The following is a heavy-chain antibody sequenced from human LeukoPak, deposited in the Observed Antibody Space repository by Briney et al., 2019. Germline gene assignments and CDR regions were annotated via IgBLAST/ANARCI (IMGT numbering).Heavy chain of an antibody. CDR3: ARRSIAADYYFDY. CDR2: IYPGDSDI. J-gene: IGHJ4*02. CDR1: GYSFTSYW. V-gene: IGHV5-51*03. D-gene: IGHD6-13*01. Sequence: PGESLKISCKASGYSFTSYWIGWVRQMPAKGREWMGIIYPGDSDIRYSPSFQGQVTISADKSISTAYLQWSTLKASDTAMYYCARRSIAADYYFDYWGQGTLVTVSS.